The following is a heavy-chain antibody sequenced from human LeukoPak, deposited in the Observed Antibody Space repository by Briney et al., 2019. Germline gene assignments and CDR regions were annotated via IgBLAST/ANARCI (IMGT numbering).Heavy chain of an antibody. Sequence: SETLSLTCTVSGGSISSGGYYWSWIRQHPGKGLKWIGYFYYSGTTKCNPSLESRVTISVDTSRNQFSLTLNSVTAADTAVYYCARRGAGGGIPLDYWGPGALVTVSS. CDR1: GGSISSGGYY. V-gene: IGHV4-61*08. D-gene: IGHD1-26*01. J-gene: IGHJ4*02. CDR3: ARRGAGGGIPLDY. CDR2: FYYSGTT.